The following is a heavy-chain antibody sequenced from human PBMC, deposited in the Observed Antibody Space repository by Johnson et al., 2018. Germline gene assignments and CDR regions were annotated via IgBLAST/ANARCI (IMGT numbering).Heavy chain of an antibody. D-gene: IGHD2-21*02. CDR2: IYPGDSDT. J-gene: IGHJ3*02. CDR1: GYSFTSYW. V-gene: IGHV5-51*01. Sequence: VQLQESGAEVKKPGESLKISCKGSGYSFTSYWIGWVRQMPGKGLEWMGIIYPGDSDTRYSPSFQGQVTISPDKPLIPAYRQWRSLKRPDTAMYYCARRLLVPVGVTSVNQVPTWSVGFDIWGQGTMVTVSS. CDR3: ARRLLVPVGVTSVNQVPTWSVGFDI.